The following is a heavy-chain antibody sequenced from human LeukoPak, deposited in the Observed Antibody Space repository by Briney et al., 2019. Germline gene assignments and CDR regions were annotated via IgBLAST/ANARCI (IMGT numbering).Heavy chain of an antibody. CDR1: GFSFINCA. V-gene: IGHV3-74*01. CDR2: IQGDGSNT. CDR3: ARGTSAGGPISPFDF. Sequence: PGGSLRLSCAASGFSFINCAMSWVRQAPGKGLVWVSRIQGDGSNTNYADSVKGRFSISRDNAKNTVYLQMNSLRAEDTGIYYCARGTSAGGPISPFDFWGQGTVVTVSS. J-gene: IGHJ4*02. D-gene: IGHD6-13*01.